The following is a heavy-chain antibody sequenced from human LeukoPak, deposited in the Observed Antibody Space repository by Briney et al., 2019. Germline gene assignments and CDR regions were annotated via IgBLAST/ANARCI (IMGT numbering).Heavy chain of an antibody. Sequence: GGSLRLSCAASGFTLSSYAMHWVRQAPGKGLEWVAVISYDGSNKYYADSVKGRFTISRDNSKNTLYLQMNSLRAEDTAVYYCARDRPRVGLGVGVIDYWGQGTLVTVSS. CDR2: ISYDGSNK. CDR1: GFTLSSYA. V-gene: IGHV3-30-3*01. D-gene: IGHD3-10*01. J-gene: IGHJ4*02. CDR3: ARDRPRVGLGVGVIDY.